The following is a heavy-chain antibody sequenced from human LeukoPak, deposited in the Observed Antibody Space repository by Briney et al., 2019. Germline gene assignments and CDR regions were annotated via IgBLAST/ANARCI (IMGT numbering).Heavy chain of an antibody. CDR1: GFTFSSYA. V-gene: IGHV3-30*04. D-gene: IGHD3-3*01. J-gene: IGHJ4*02. Sequence: GRSLRLSCAASGFTFSSYAMHWVRQAPGKGLEWVAVISYDGSNKYYADSVKGRFTISRDNSKNTLYLQMNSLRAEDTAVYYCARDRSTDFWSGYYTNYFDYWGQGTLVTVSS. CDR2: ISYDGSNK. CDR3: ARDRSTDFWSGYYTNYFDY.